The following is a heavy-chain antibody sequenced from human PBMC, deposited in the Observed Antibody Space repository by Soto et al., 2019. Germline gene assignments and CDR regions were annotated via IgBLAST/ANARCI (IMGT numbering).Heavy chain of an antibody. V-gene: IGHV2-5*02. CDR1: GFSLSTTGVG. J-gene: IGHJ6*02. CDR2: IFWDDDT. D-gene: IGHD3-16*01. Sequence: QITLKESGPTLVKPTQTLTLTCTFSGFSLSTTGVGVGWIRQPPGKALEWLALIFWDDDTRYSPSLKSRLTITKDTSKNQVVLTMTGMDPVDTATYYCARESMSWGFYGMDVWGQGTTVTVSS. CDR3: ARESMSWGFYGMDV.